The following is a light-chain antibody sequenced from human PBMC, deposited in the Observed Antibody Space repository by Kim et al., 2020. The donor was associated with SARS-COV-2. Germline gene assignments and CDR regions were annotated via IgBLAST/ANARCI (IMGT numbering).Light chain of an antibody. Sequence: APGKTARISCGRNNIGSKSVHWYQQKPGQAPVLVIYYDSDRTSGIPERFSGSNSGNTATLTISRVEAGDEADYYCQVWDSSSDHRVFGGGTQLTVL. CDR1: NIGSKS. V-gene: IGLV3-21*04. J-gene: IGLJ3*02. CDR2: YDS. CDR3: QVWDSSSDHRV.